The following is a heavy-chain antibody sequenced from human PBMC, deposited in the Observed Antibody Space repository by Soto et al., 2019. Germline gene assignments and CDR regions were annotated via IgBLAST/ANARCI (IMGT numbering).Heavy chain of an antibody. CDR1: GGTFSSYA. CDR2: IIPIFGTA. Sequence: SVKVSCKASGGTFSSYAISWVRQAPGQGLEWMGGIIPIFGTANYAQKFQGRVTITADKSTSTAYMELSSLRSEDTAVYYCASPLWNYYDSSGYHLLGYWGQGTLVTVSS. D-gene: IGHD3-22*01. V-gene: IGHV1-69*06. J-gene: IGHJ4*02. CDR3: ASPLWNYYDSSGYHLLGY.